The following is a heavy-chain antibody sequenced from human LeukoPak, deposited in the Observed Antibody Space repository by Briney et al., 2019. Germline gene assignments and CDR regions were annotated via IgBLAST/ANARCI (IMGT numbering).Heavy chain of an antibody. J-gene: IGHJ4*02. CDR3: ATDHSYSSGWYYFDY. CDR2: FDPEDGET. V-gene: IGHV1-24*01. Sequence: GASVTVSCKVSVYTLTELSMHWVRQAPGNGLEGMGGFDPEDGETIYAQKFQGRVTMTEDTSTDTAYMELSSLRSEDTAVYYCATDHSYSSGWYYFDYWGQGTLVTVSS. D-gene: IGHD6-19*01. CDR1: VYTLTELS.